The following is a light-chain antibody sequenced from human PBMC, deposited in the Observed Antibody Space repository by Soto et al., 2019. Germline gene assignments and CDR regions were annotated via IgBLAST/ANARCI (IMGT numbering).Light chain of an antibody. CDR1: QGIDTS. CDR3: QQLNAYPIT. CDR2: AAS. Sequence: ILLTQSPSSLSASVGDRVTITCRASQGIDTSLAWYQHKPGKAPTLLIYAASNFQSGVPSRFSGSGSGTHFTLTISSLQPEDFATYYCQQLNAYPITFGQGTKLEIK. V-gene: IGKV1-9*01. J-gene: IGKJ5*01.